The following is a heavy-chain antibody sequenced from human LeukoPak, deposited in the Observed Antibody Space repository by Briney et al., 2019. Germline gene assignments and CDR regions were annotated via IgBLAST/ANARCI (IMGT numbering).Heavy chain of an antibody. CDR2: INPNSGGT. Sequence: ASVKVSCKASGYTFTGYYMHWVRQAPGQGLEWMGWINPNSGGTNYAQKFQGRVTMTRDTSISTAYMELSRLRSDDTAVYYCARDLYDFWGGYHFDYWGQGTLVTVSS. CDR1: GYTFTGYY. CDR3: ARDLYDFWGGYHFDY. J-gene: IGHJ4*02. V-gene: IGHV1-2*02. D-gene: IGHD3-3*01.